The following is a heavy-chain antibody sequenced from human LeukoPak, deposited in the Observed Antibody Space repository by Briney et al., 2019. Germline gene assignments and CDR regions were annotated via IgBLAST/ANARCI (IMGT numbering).Heavy chain of an antibody. D-gene: IGHD3-10*01. CDR2: IIPIFGTA. J-gene: IGHJ4*02. CDR3: ARVYGSGTYFDY. Sequence: ASVKVSCKASGGTFSSYAISWVRQAPGQGLEWMGGIIPIFGTANYAQKFQGRVTITADESTSTAYMELNSLRSEDTAVYYCARVYGSGTYFDYWGQGTLVTVSS. V-gene: IGHV1-69*13. CDR1: GGTFSSYA.